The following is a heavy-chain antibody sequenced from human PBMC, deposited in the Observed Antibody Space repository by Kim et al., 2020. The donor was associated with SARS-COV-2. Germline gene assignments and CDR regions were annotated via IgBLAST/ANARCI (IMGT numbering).Heavy chain of an antibody. Sequence: YSQNFQGRVTITRDTSATTAYMELSSLTSKDTAVYYCARAGSGSYNWLDPWGQGTLVTVSS. J-gene: IGHJ5*02. V-gene: IGHV1-3*01. CDR3: ARAGSGSYNWLDP. D-gene: IGHD3-10*01.